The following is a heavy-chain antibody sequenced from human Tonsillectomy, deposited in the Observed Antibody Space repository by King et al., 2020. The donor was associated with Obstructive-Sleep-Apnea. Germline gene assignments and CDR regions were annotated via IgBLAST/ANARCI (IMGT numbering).Heavy chain of an antibody. CDR3: AKSGGYSYVNWFDS. J-gene: IGHJ5*01. V-gene: IGHV3-23*04. CDR1: GFTFDSYV. CDR2: ISGSGGSA. D-gene: IGHD5-18*01. Sequence: VQLVESGGHLVQPGGSLRLSCAASGFTFDSYVMNWVRQAPGQGLEWVSSISGSGGSAYDADSGKGRFAISLNNSKNTLFLEMNSLRADDTAVYYCAKSGGYSYVNWFDSWGQGTLVTVSS.